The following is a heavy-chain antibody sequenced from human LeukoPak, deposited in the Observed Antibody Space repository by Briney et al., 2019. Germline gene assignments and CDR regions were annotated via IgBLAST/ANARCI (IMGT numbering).Heavy chain of an antibody. J-gene: IGHJ4*02. D-gene: IGHD3-22*01. V-gene: IGHV3-23*01. CDR1: GFTFSSYA. CDR2: FSGSGGST. Sequence: GGSLRLSCAASGFTFSSYAMSWVRQAPGKGLEWVSSFSGSGGSTYFADSVKGRFTVSRDNSKNTLYLQMNSLRAEDTAVYYCARSYYYDSRGSHVYWGQGTLVTVSS. CDR3: ARSYYYDSRGSHVY.